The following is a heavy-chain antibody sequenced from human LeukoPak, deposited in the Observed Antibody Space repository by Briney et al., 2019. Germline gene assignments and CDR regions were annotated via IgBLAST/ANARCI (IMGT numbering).Heavy chain of an antibody. J-gene: IGHJ4*02. CDR2: IYHSGST. CDR3: ARAVGITTGLFDY. D-gene: IGHD1-26*01. V-gene: IGHV4-38-2*02. Sequence: SETLSLTCTVSGYSISSGYYWGWIRQPPGKGLEWIGSIYHSGSTYYNPSLKSRVTISVDTSKNRFSLNLNSVTAADTAVYYCARAVGITTGLFDYWGQGALVTVSS. CDR1: GYSISSGYY.